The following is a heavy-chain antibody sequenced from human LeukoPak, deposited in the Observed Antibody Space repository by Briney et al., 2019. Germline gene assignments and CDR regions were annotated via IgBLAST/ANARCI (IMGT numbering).Heavy chain of an antibody. D-gene: IGHD2-2*01. V-gene: IGHV4-39*01. J-gene: IGHJ4*02. CDR3: ATGADFVVVPAAVDY. CDR1: GGSISSSSYY. CDR2: IYYSGST. Sequence: SETLSLTCTVSGGSISSSSYYWGWIRQPPGKGLEWIGSIYYSGSTYYNPSLKSRVTISVDTSKNQFSLKLSSVTAADTAVYYCATGADFVVVPAAVDYWGQGTLVTVSS.